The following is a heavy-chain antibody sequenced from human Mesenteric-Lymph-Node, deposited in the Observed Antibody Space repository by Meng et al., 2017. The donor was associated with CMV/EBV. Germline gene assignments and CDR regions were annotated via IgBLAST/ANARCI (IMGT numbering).Heavy chain of an antibody. CDR2: IKQDGSEK. CDR1: GFTFSDHY. D-gene: IGHD2-15*01. CDR3: AREILEVAYSMDV. J-gene: IGHJ6*02. V-gene: IGHV3-7*01. Sequence: GESLKISCAASGFTFSDHYMDWVRQAPGKGLEWVANIKQDGSEKNYVDSVKGRFSVSRDNAKNSLYLQMDTLRAEDTAVYYCAREILEVAYSMDVWGQGTKVTVSS.